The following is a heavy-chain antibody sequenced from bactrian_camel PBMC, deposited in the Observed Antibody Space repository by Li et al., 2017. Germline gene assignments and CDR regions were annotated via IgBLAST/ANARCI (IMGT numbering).Heavy chain of an antibody. Sequence: HVQLVESGGGLVQPGGSLRLSCATSGFTFSTYAMSWVRQAPGKGLEWVSSIYSDGTKTDYADSVKGRFTISRDNAKNTVYLQMNSLQVEDTAVYYCVRESHDGGSWSAQHLNSDYWGRGPRSPSP. CDR1: GFTFSTYA. V-gene: IGHV3S7*01. CDR2: IYSDGTKT. CDR3: VRESHDGGSWSAQHLNSDY. D-gene: IGHD6*01. J-gene: IGHJ4*01.